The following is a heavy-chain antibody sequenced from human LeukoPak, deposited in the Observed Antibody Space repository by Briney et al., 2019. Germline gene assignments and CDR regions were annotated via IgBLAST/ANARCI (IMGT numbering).Heavy chain of an antibody. CDR1: GFTFSSFD. Sequence: GGSLRLSCAASGFTFSSFDMHWVRQPTGQGLEWVSTIGTASDTYYPGSVEGRFTLSRDNAKNSLYLQMSNLTAGDTAVYYCARGPPRGKYYYMDVWGKGTTVTVSS. D-gene: IGHD1-1*01. CDR3: ARGPPRGKYYYMDV. CDR2: IGTASDT. V-gene: IGHV3-13*01. J-gene: IGHJ6*03.